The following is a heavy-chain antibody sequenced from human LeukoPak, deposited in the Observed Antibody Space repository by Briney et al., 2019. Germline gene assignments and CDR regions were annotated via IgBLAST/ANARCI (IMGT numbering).Heavy chain of an antibody. CDR1: GYTFTSYD. CDR3: ARGGGYYKYYYYYYMDV. D-gene: IGHD3-22*01. V-gene: IGHV1-8*01. CDR2: MNPNSGNT. Sequence: GASVKVSCKASGYTFTSYDINWVRQATGQGLEWMGWMNPNSGNTGYAQKFQGRVTMTRNTSISAAYRELSSLRSEDTAVYYCARGGGYYKYYYYYYMDVWGKGTTVTVSS. J-gene: IGHJ6*03.